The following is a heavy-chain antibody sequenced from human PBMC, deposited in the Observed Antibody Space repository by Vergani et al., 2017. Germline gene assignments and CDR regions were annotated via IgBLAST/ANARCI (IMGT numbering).Heavy chain of an antibody. J-gene: IGHJ5*02. CDR2: IYYSGST. Sequence: QVQLQESGPGLVKPSQTLSLTCTVSGGSISSGGYYWSWIRQHPGKGLEWIGYIYYSGSTYYNPSLKSRVTISVDTSKNQFSLKLSSVTAADTAVYYCARIRYYDFWSGYSIPNWFDPWGQGTLVTVSS. CDR3: ARIRYYDFWSGYSIPNWFDP. V-gene: IGHV4-31*03. D-gene: IGHD3-3*01. CDR1: GGSISSGGYY.